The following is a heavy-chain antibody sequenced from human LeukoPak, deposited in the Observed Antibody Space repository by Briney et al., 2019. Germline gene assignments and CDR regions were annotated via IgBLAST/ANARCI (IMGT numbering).Heavy chain of an antibody. CDR2: ITWKSGSI. CDR3: ALAYCGGDCYRGHYYYYYQMDV. J-gene: IGHJ6*02. D-gene: IGHD2-21*02. CDR1: GFTFDDYA. Sequence: PGGSLRLSCTASGFTFDDYAIHWVRQAPGKGLEWVSGITWKSGSIGYAGSVKGRFTISRDHTKNSLYLQMNSLRAEDTALYFCALAYCGGDCYRGHYYYYYQMDVWGQGTAVTVSS. V-gene: IGHV3-9*01.